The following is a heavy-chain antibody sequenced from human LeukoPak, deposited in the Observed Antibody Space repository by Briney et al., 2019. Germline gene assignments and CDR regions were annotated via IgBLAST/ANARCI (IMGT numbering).Heavy chain of an antibody. D-gene: IGHD6-6*01. V-gene: IGHV4-59*08. CDR2: IYYSGST. Sequence: SETLSLTCTVSGGSISSYYWSWIRQPPGKGLEWIGYIYYSGSTNYSPSLKSRVTISVDTSKNQFSLKLSSVTAADTAVYYCARQSIAARAGFGFDYWGRGTLVTVSS. J-gene: IGHJ4*02. CDR1: GGSISSYY. CDR3: ARQSIAARAGFGFDY.